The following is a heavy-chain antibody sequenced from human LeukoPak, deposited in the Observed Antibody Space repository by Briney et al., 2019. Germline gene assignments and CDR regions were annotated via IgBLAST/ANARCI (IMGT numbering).Heavy chain of an antibody. V-gene: IGHV3-23*01. D-gene: IGHD3-10*01. CDR1: GITLGNYG. CDR3: ATRGVVIRVIPGGFHKEAYYFDS. CDR2: IGDSGGST. Sequence: QAGGSVRLSCAVSGITLGNYGMGWVRHARGKGQELVAGIGDSGGSTDDADSVKGRFTISRDNPKNTLYLQMNSMRAEDTDVYFCATRGVVIRVIPGGFHKEAYYFDSWGQGALVTVSS. J-gene: IGHJ4*02.